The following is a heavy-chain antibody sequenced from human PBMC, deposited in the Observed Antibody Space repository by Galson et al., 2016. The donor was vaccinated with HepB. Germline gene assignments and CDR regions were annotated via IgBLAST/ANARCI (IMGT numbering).Heavy chain of an antibody. CDR2: IYPGASDT. CDR3: ARVFWPPHRDRYYYGMDV. V-gene: IGHV5-51*01. J-gene: IGHJ6*02. D-gene: IGHD3-3*01. CDR1: GYNFNIYW. Sequence: QSGAEVKQPGESLTISCKTSGYNFNIYWIAWGLQMPGTGPELMGLIYPGASDTRYSPSFQVQVTISADKSIATAYLQWSSLKASDTAMFYCARVFWPPHRDRYYYGMDVWGQGTTVTVSS.